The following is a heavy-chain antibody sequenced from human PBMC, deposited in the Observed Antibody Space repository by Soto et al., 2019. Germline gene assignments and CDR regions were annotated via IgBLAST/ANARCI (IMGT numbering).Heavy chain of an antibody. V-gene: IGHV4-34*01. CDR1: GGSISGYY. J-gene: IGHJ6*02. CDR3: ARDSAVSRDCITIDCPQSGMDV. Sequence: LSLTSAVYGGSISGYYWSLGRAPPGRGREWIADNNHIGSTNYNPCLKRRVTISVDTSKKYFSLKLRFLTAAGTAVYYCARDSAVSRDCITIDCPQSGMDVWGQGTKVTVYS. D-gene: IGHD3-10*01. CDR2: NNHIGST.